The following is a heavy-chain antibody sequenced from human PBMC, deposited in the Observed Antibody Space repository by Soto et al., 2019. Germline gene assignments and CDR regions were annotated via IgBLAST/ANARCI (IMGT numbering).Heavy chain of an antibody. CDR3: AKAGEWLDNLYYFDY. J-gene: IGHJ4*02. D-gene: IGHD6-19*01. CDR1: GFTFSSYA. CDR2: ISGSGGST. Sequence: EVQLLESGGGLVQPGGSLRLSCAASGFTFSSYAMSWVRQAPGKGLEWVSAISGSGGSTYYADSVKGRFTISRDNSKNTLYLQMNSLRAEDTAVYYCAKAGEWLDNLYYFDYWDQGTLVTVSS. V-gene: IGHV3-23*01.